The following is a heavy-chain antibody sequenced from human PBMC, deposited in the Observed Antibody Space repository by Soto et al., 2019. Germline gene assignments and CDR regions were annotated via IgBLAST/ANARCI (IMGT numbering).Heavy chain of an antibody. CDR3: ATSRKLVPHFDY. CDR1: GSTFSSYS. V-gene: IGHV3-21*01. J-gene: IGHJ4*02. CDR2: SSSSNRYI. D-gene: IGHD6-6*01. Sequence: GGSLRLSCAASGSTFSSYSMNWVRQAPGKGLEWVSSSSSSNRYIYYADSVKGRFTISRDNAKNSLYLQMNSLRAEDTAVYYCATSRKLVPHFDYWGQGTLVTVSS.